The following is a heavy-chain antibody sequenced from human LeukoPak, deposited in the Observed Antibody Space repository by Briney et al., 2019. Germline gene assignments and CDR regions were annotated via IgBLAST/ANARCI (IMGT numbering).Heavy chain of an antibody. CDR1: GGSISSYY. CDR2: FYSGGST. D-gene: IGHD5-12*01. J-gene: IGHJ4*02. V-gene: IGHV4-4*07. Sequence: PSETLSLTCTVSGGSISSYYWSWIRQPAGKGLELIGRFYSGGSTDYNPSLKSRVTMSVDTSKNQFSLKLSSVTAADTAVYYCARVYSGYDLPGSLANYYFDYWGQGTLVTVSS. CDR3: ARVYSGYDLPGSLANYYFDY.